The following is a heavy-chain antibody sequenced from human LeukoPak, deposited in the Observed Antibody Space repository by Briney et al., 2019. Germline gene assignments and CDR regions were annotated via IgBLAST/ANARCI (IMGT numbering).Heavy chain of an antibody. V-gene: IGHV3-48*03. J-gene: IGHJ6*02. CDR1: GFTFSSYE. CDR3: ARVLRDGYNPDYYYYYGMDV. D-gene: IGHD5-24*01. Sequence: GSLRLSCAASGFTFSSYEMNWVRQAPGKGLEWVSYISSSGSTIYYADSVKGRFTISRDNAKNSLYLQMNSLRAEDTAVYYCARVLRDGYNPDYYYYYGMDVWGQGTTVTVSS. CDR2: ISSSGSTI.